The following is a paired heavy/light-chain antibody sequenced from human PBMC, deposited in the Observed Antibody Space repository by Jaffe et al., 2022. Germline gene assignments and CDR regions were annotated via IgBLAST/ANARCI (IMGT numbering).Heavy chain of an antibody. CDR1: GYTFTSYG. V-gene: IGHV1-18*01. CDR3: ARDPRGGNGGSRNYYYYMDV. J-gene: IGHJ6*03. D-gene: IGHD2-15*01. Sequence: QVQLVQSGAEVKKPGASVKVSCKASGYTFTSYGISWVRQAPGQGLEWMGWISAYNGNTNYAQKLQGRVTMTTDTSTSTAYMELRSLRSDDTAVYYCARDPRGGNGGSRNYYYYMDVWGKGTTVTVSS. CDR2: ISAYNGNT.
Light chain of an antibody. CDR2: DAS. V-gene: IGKV1-13*02. Sequence: AIQLTQSPSSLSASVGDRVTITCRASQGISSALAWYQQKPGKAPKLLIYDASSLESGVPSRFSGSGSGTDFTLTISSLQPEDFATYYCQQFNSYPITFGQGTRLEIK. CDR1: QGISSA. CDR3: QQFNSYPIT. J-gene: IGKJ5*01.